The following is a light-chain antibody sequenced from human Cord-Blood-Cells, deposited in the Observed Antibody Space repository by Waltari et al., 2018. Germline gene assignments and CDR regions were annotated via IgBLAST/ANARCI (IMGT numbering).Light chain of an antibody. CDR1: SPNIGAGSD. Sequence: QSVLTQPPSVSGAPGQRVTISCTGISPNIGAGSDVHWYQQLPGTAPKLLIYGNSNRPSGVPDRFSGSKSGTSASLAITGLQTEDEADYYCQSYDSSLSVVFGGGTKLTVL. CDR2: GNS. J-gene: IGLJ2*01. V-gene: IGLV1-40*01. CDR3: QSYDSSLSVV.